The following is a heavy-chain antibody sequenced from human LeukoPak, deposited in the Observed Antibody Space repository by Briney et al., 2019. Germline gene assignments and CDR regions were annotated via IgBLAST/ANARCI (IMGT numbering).Heavy chain of an antibody. V-gene: IGHV3-48*04. CDR1: GFSFRAYS. CDR3: VRGGQGRDDYFDY. Sequence: TGGSLRLSCATSGFSFRAYSLNWVRQSPGKGLEWISYIGGGGGGSDVIYYADSVRGRFTISRGNAKNSVYLQMNRLRVDDTALYYCVRGGQGRDDYFDYWGQGTLVTVSS. J-gene: IGHJ4*02. CDR2: IGGGGGGSDVI.